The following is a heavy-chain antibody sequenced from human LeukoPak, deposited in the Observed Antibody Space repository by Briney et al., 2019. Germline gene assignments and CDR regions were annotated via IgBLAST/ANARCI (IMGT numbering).Heavy chain of an antibody. CDR2: ITSGSSTI. Sequence: GGSLRLSCEASGFTFSIYSMNWVRQAPGKGLEWVSYITSGSSTIYYADSVKGRFTISRDNAKNSLYLQMNSLRAEDTAVYYCARDPEVEMATIGGDYWGQGTLVTVSS. D-gene: IGHD5-24*01. J-gene: IGHJ4*02. CDR1: GFTFSIYS. V-gene: IGHV3-48*01. CDR3: ARDPEVEMATIGGDY.